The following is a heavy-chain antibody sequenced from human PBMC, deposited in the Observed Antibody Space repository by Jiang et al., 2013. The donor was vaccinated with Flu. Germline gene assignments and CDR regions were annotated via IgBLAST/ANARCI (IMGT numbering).Heavy chain of an antibody. CDR3: AKERSDCCHYMDV. D-gene: IGHD6-25*01. J-gene: IGHJ6*03. CDR1: GFTFSSYR. CDR2: IFGDSDTI. V-gene: IGHV3-48*02. Sequence: VQLLESGGGLVQPGGSLRLSCTASGFTFSSYRMNWVRQAPGKGLEWVAKIFGDSDTIHYADSVKGRFTISRDNAENSLYLQMNSLRDEDTAVYYCAKERSDCCHYMDVWGKG.